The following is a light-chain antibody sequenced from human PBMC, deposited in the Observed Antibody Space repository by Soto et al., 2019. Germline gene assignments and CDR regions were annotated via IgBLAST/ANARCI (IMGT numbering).Light chain of an antibody. CDR1: QSVTTK. Sequence: EILMTQSPAPLSVSPGEGASLSCRVSQSVTTKLAWYQQRPGQPPRLLIYDASTRATGVPATFSGSGSGTDFTLTISSLQSDDFATYYCQQYDKWPPTFGQGTKVDIK. CDR2: DAS. V-gene: IGKV3-15*01. J-gene: IGKJ1*01. CDR3: QQYDKWPPT.